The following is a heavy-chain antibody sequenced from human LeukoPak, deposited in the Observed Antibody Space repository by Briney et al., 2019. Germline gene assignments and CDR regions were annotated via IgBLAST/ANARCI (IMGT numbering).Heavy chain of an antibody. V-gene: IGHV3-66*01. CDR3: ARALVGATAY. CDR1: GFTFGSYW. J-gene: IGHJ4*02. D-gene: IGHD1-26*01. CDR2: IYSGGST. Sequence: GGSLRLSCAASGFTFGSYWMHWVRQAPGKGLEWVSVIYSGGSTYYADSVKGRFTISRDNSKNTLYLQMNSLRAEDTAVYYCARALVGATAYWGQGTLVTVSS.